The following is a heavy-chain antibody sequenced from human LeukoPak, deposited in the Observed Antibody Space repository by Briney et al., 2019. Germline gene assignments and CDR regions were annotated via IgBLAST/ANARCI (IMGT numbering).Heavy chain of an antibody. CDR3: ARESSSSPDY. V-gene: IGHV4-39*07. CDR1: GGSITSSSHH. CDR2: IYDSGTT. Sequence: PSETLSLTCTVSGGSITSSSHHWGWLRQPPGKGLEWIGSIYDSGTTYYKPSLRSRVTISVDTSKNQFYLRLTSVTAADSAMYYCARESSSSPDYWGQGTLVTVSS. J-gene: IGHJ4*02. D-gene: IGHD6-6*01.